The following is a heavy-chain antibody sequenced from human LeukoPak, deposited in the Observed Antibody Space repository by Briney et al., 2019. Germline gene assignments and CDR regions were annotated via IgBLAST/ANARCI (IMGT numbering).Heavy chain of an antibody. CDR1: GDSIDSYY. D-gene: IGHD4-17*01. CDR3: ARDRGYGDYLNYFDY. Sequence: NPSETLSLTCTVSGDSIDSYYWSWIRQPPGKGLEWIGYIYYRGTTSYNPFLKSRVTISVDTSKNQFSLKLNSVTAADTAVYYRARDRGYGDYLNYFDYWGQGTLVTVSS. V-gene: IGHV4-59*01. CDR2: IYYRGTT. J-gene: IGHJ4*02.